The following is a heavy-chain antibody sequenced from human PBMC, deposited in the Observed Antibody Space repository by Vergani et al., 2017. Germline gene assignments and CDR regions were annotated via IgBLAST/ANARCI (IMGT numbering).Heavy chain of an antibody. Sequence: DVHLAESGGGFFQPGGSLRLSCSASGFSFNSYWMHLVRQVPGKGLLWVSRIKSDGSITAYADSVKGRFTISRDNAQNILYLQMNSLRVEDTGVYYCARARCIETCYMSNWLDSWGQGTLVTVSS. V-gene: IGHV3-74*03. CDR3: ARARCIETCYMSNWLDS. D-gene: IGHD3-9*01. CDR2: IKSDGSIT. J-gene: IGHJ5*01. CDR1: GFSFNSYW.